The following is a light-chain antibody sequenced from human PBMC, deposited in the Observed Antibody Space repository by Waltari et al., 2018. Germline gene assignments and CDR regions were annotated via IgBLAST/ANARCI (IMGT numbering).Light chain of an antibody. CDR2: DAS. Sequence: EIVLTQSPATLSLSPGERATLSCRASQSVSSYLAWYQQTPGQAPRLLIYDASNRATGIPARFSGSGSGTDFTLSISSLEPEDFAVYYCQQRSNWPLTFGGGTHVEIK. V-gene: IGKV3-11*01. J-gene: IGKJ4*01. CDR1: QSVSSY. CDR3: QQRSNWPLT.